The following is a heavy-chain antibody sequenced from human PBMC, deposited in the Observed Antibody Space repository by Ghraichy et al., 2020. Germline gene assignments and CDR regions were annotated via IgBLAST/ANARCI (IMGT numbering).Heavy chain of an antibody. D-gene: IGHD2-21*02. J-gene: IGHJ6*02. V-gene: IGHV4-34*01. CDR1: GGSLSGYY. Sequence: SETLSLTCAVYGGSLSGYYWSWIRQPPGKGLEWIGEINHSGSTNYNPSLKSRVTISVDTSKNQFSLKLSSVTAADTAVYYCARGYCGGDCYSSWGGLFVLYYGMDVWGQGTTVTVSS. CDR3: ARGYCGGDCYSSWGGLFVLYYGMDV. CDR2: INHSGST.